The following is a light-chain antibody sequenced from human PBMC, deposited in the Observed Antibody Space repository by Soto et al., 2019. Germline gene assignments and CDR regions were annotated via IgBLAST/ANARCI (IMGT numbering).Light chain of an antibody. V-gene: IGLV1-40*01. J-gene: IGLJ3*02. Sequence: QSVLTQPPSVSGAPGQRVTLSCTGNSSNLGAGYDVHWYKQVPGAAPKLVIFGNRNRPSGVSERFSGSKSGTSASLAITGLQAEDEADYYCQAYDYSLTASVFGGGTKVTVL. CDR1: SSNLGAGYD. CDR3: QAYDYSLTASV. CDR2: GNR.